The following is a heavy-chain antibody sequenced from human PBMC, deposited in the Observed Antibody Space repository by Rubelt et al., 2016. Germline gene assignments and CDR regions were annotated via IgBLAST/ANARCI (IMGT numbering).Heavy chain of an antibody. CDR2: IYWDDDK. D-gene: IGHD6-19*01. CDR3: ARAYSSGWPYYFDC. J-gene: IGHJ4*02. V-gene: IGHV2-5*02. Sequence: QITLKESGPTLVKPTQTLTLTCTFSGFSLSTRGVGVGWIRQPPGKALEWLALIYWDDDKRYSPSLKSRLTITKDTSKNQVVLTMTNMDPGDTATDYCARAYSSGWPYYFDCWGQGTLVTVSS. CDR1: GFSLSTRGVG.